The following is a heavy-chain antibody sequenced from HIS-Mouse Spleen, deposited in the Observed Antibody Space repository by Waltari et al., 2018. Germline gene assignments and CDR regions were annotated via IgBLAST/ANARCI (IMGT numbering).Heavy chain of an antibody. V-gene: IGHV4-39*07. CDR1: GGSIRRSSYY. J-gene: IGHJ2*01. CDR3: AREIPYSSSWYDWYFDL. D-gene: IGHD6-13*01. Sequence: QLQLQESGPGLVKPSETPSLTRTVSGGSIRRSSYYRGWIRQPPGKGLEWIGSIYYSGSTYYNPSLKSRVTISVDTSKNQFSLKLSSVTAADTAVYYCAREIPYSSSWYDWYFDLWGRGTLVTVSS. CDR2: IYYSGST.